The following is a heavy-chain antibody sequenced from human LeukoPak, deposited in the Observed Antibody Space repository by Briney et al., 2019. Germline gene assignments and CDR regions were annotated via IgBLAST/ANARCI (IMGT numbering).Heavy chain of an antibody. CDR2: INHSGST. Sequence: PSETLSLTCAVYGGSFSGYYWSWIRQPPGKGLEWIGEINHSGSTNYNPSLKSRVTISVDTSKNQFSLKLSSVTAADTAVYYCARLNVDTAMVFDYWGQGTLVTVSS. J-gene: IGHJ4*02. CDR3: ARLNVDTAMVFDY. D-gene: IGHD5-18*01. CDR1: GGSFSGYY. V-gene: IGHV4-34*01.